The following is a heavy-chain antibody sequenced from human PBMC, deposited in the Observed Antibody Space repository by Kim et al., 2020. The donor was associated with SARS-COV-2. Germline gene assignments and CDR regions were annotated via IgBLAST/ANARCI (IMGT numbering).Heavy chain of an antibody. J-gene: IGHJ4*02. Sequence: ASVKVSCKVSGYTLTELSMHWVRQAPGKGLEWMGGFDPEDGETIYAQKFQGRVTMTEDTSTDTAYMELSSLRSEDTAVYYCASPKYLHVYLAAAGTSFDYWGQGTLVTVSS. D-gene: IGHD6-13*01. CDR3: ASPKYLHVYLAAAGTSFDY. CDR2: FDPEDGET. V-gene: IGHV1-24*01. CDR1: GYTLTELS.